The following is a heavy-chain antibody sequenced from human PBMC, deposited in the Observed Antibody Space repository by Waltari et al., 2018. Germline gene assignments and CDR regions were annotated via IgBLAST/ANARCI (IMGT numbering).Heavy chain of an antibody. D-gene: IGHD5-12*01. CDR1: GGTFSSYA. Sequence: QVQLVQSGAEVKKPGSSVKVSCKASGGTFSSYATSWVRRAPGQGLEWMGGIIPILGIANYAQKFQGRVTITADKSTSTAYMELSSLRSEDTAVYYCARASGGGYDYRGLHWFDPWGQGTLVTVSS. V-gene: IGHV1-69*10. J-gene: IGHJ5*02. CDR2: IIPILGIA. CDR3: ARASGGGYDYRGLHWFDP.